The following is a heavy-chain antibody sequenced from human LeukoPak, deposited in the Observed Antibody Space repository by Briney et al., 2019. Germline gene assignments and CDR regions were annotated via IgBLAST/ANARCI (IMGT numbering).Heavy chain of an antibody. D-gene: IGHD3-10*01. Sequence: GASLKVSCKASGYIFTGYYMHWVRQAPGQGLEWMGWSSPNSGGTNYAQKFQGRVTMTRDPSISTAYMELSRLRSDDTAVYYCARDSMAYYYGSGSYYNWFDPWGQGTLVTVSS. CDR1: GYIFTGYY. J-gene: IGHJ5*02. CDR2: SSPNSGGT. V-gene: IGHV1-2*02. CDR3: ARDSMAYYYGSGSYYNWFDP.